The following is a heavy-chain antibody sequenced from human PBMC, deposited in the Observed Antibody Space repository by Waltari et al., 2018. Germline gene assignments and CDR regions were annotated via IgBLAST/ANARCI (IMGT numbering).Heavy chain of an antibody. V-gene: IGHV1-2*02. CDR3: ARDLYDSRVPGDYFDY. D-gene: IGHD3-16*01. CDR1: GPTFRGYD. J-gene: IGHJ4*02. Sequence: QVPLVQSGAEVRKPGASVKVSCKGSGPTFRGYDLQWLRQDPGQGLEWMGWIDPNTGGTKLAQKFQGRVTMTRDTSINTVYMELSSLGSDDTAIYYCARDLYDSRVPGDYFDYWGQGTLVTVSS. CDR2: IDPNTGGT.